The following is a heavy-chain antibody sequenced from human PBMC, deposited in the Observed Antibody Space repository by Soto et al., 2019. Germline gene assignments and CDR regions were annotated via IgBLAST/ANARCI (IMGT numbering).Heavy chain of an antibody. CDR1: GGSFSGYY. CDR3: ASPFDDYTYYNGRGV. Sequence: SETLSLTCAVYGGSFSGYYWSWIRQPPGKGLEWIGEINHSGSTNYNPSLKSRVTISVDTSKNQFSLRLSSVTAVDTAVYYCASPFDDYTYYNGRGVWSKGT. V-gene: IGHV4-34*01. D-gene: IGHD4-4*01. J-gene: IGHJ6*03. CDR2: INHSGST.